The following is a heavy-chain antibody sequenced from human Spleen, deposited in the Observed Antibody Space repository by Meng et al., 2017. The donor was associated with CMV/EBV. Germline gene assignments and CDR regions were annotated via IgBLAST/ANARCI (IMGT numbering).Heavy chain of an antibody. V-gene: IGHV3-13*01. J-gene: IGHJ3*02. CDR2: IGATGDT. Sequence: GESLKLSCVASGFTFSSYDMHWVRQARGKGLEWVSAIGATGDTYYAGSVKGRFTIPRETAKKSFYLQMNSLRAGDTAVYYCAISSTRSVEGAFDIWGQGTLVTVSS. CDR1: GFTFSSYD. D-gene: IGHD2-2*01. CDR3: AISSTRSVEGAFDI.